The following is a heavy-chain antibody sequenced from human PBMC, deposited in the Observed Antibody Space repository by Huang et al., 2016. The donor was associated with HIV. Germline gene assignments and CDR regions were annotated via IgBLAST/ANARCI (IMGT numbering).Heavy chain of an antibody. Sequence: QMRFQESGPGLVKPSGTLSLTCNVSGGSINTGRYYWGWIRQPPGKGLEWVGSLSHTGKMHYEPSLKGRLTISADTAKNQFSLNLSSVTAADTAIYYCARNHDFWRGHMFAISYFDVWGRGTLVTVAS. CDR3: ARNHDFWRGHMFAISYFDV. V-gene: IGHV4-39*01. D-gene: IGHD3-3*01. CDR2: LSHTGKM. J-gene: IGHJ2*01. CDR1: GGSINTGRYY.